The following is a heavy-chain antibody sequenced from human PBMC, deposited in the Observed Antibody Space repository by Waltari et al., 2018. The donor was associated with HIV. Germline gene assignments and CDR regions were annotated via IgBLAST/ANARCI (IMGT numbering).Heavy chain of an antibody. CDR1: GFSVTNYG. V-gene: IGHV3-74*01. CDR2: INIDGRTI. Sequence: EVQLVTSGGGLIKPGGSLRLSCAASGFSVTNYGMHWVRQSPGKGLVWVSRINIDGRTIDYADSVKGRFTISRDSAKNTLSLQMNSLREEDTAVYYCSRDTFGEYDFWGQGALVTVSS. J-gene: IGHJ4*02. D-gene: IGHD3-3*01. CDR3: SRDTFGEYDF.